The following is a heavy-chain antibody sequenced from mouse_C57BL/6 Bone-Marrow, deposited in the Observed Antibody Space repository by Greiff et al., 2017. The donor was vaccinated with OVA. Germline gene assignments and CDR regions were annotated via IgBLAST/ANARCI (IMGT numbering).Heavy chain of an antibody. CDR1: GFTFTSYW. D-gene: IGHD4-1*01. CDR3: ARDWDEDY. CDR2: IDPSDGYT. V-gene: IGHV1-50*01. Sequence: QVQLQQPGAELVKPGASVKLSCKASGFTFTSYWMQWVKQRPGQGLEWIGEIDPSDGYTKYNQKFKGKATLTVDTSSSTAYMQLSSLTSEDSAVYYCARDWDEDYWGQGTTLTVSS. J-gene: IGHJ2*01.